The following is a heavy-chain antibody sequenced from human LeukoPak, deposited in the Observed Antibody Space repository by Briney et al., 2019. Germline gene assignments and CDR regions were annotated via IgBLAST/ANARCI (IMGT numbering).Heavy chain of an antibody. Sequence: GGSLRLSCAASGFTFSSYGMHWVRQAPGKGLEWVAVIWYDGSNKYYADSVKGRFTISRDNSKNTLYLQMNSLRAEDTAVYYCAKEGVVVAATLDYYYYMDVWGKGTTVTVSS. V-gene: IGHV3-33*06. D-gene: IGHD2-15*01. J-gene: IGHJ6*03. CDR3: AKEGVVVAATLDYYYYMDV. CDR1: GFTFSSYG. CDR2: IWYDGSNK.